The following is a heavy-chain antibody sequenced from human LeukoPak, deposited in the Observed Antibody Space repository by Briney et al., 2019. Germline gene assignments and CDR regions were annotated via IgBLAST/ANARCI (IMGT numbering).Heavy chain of an antibody. D-gene: IGHD1-14*01. CDR2: IAYDGRNK. CDR3: ARININHILIDWFDP. J-gene: IGHJ5*02. CDR1: GFIFSNFG. Sequence: GGSLRLSCAASGFIFSNFGMHWVRQAPGKGREWVAVIAYDGRNKYYGDAVKGRFTISRDNSKNTLHLQMSSLRAEDTAVYYCARININHILIDWFDPWGQGTLVTVSS. V-gene: IGHV3-30*03.